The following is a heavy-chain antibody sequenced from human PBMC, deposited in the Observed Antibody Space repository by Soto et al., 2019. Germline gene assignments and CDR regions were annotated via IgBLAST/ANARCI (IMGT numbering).Heavy chain of an antibody. D-gene: IGHD1-26*01. CDR2: IIPLFGTA. V-gene: IGHV1-69*06. CDR3: AGEGYSGSYYTNGMDV. CDR1: GGTFSSYA. Sequence: SVKVSCKASGGTFSSYAISWVRQAPGQGLEWMGGIIPLFGTANYAQKFQGRVTITADKSTSTAYMELSSLRSEDTAVYYCAGEGYSGSYYTNGMDVWDQGTTVTVSS. J-gene: IGHJ6*02.